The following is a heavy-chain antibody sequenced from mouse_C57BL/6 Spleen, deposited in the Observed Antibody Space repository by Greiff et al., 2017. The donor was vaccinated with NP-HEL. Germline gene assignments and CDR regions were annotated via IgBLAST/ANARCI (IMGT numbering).Heavy chain of an antibody. CDR2: IDPETGGT. Sequence: VQLQQSGAELVRPGASVTLSCKASGYTFTDYEMHWVKQTPVHGLEWIGAIDPETGGTAYNQKFKGKAILTADKSSSTAYMELRSLTSEDSAVYYCTSYYSIDYWGQGTSVTVSS. CDR1: GYTFTDYE. V-gene: IGHV1-15*01. J-gene: IGHJ4*01. CDR3: TSYYSIDY.